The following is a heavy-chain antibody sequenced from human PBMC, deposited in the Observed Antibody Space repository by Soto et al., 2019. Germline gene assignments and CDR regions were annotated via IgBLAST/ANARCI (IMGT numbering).Heavy chain of an antibody. CDR2: IGTAGDT. J-gene: IGHJ2*01. CDR1: GFTFSSYD. CDR3: ARGREIDSSGWYSSWYFDL. Sequence: EVQLVESGGGLVQPGGSLRLSCAASGFTFSSYDMHWVRQATGKGLEWVSAIGTAGDTYYPGSVKGRFTISRENAKNSLYLQMNSLRAEGTAVYYCARGREIDSSGWYSSWYFDLWGRGTLVTVSS. D-gene: IGHD6-19*01. V-gene: IGHV3-13*01.